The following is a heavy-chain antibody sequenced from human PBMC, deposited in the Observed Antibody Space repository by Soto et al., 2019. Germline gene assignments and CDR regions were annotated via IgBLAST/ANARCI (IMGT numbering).Heavy chain of an antibody. CDR2: INSDGSTT. D-gene: IGHD5-18*01. V-gene: IGHV3-74*01. CDR3: ARDRGYSYDY. Sequence: EVQLVDSGGGLVQPGGSLRLSCAASGFTGFTFDKYWMHWVRQAPGKGLVWVSHINSDGSTTTYADSVKGRFTISRDNAKNTLYLQMNSLTAEDTAVYYCARDRGYSYDYWGQGTLVTVSS. J-gene: IGHJ4*02. CDR1: GFTGFTFDKYW.